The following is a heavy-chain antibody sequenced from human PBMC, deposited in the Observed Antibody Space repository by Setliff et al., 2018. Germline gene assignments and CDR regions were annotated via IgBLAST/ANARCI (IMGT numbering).Heavy chain of an antibody. Sequence: SVKVSCKASGYTFTINNLHWVRQAPGQGLEWMGVINPSSGVTIYAQRIQGRATMARDTSTSTVYMELSSLTSEDTAVCYCAREEGPTTDPRKNFDSWGQGALVTVSS. D-gene: IGHD1-1*01. J-gene: IGHJ5*01. CDR1: GYTFTINN. V-gene: IGHV1-46*01. CDR3: AREEGPTTDPRKNFDS. CDR2: INPSSGVT.